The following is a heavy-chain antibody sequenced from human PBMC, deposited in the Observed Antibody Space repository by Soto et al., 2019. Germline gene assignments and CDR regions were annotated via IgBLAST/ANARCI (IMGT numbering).Heavy chain of an antibody. CDR1: GFTFSDHY. Sequence: EVQLVESGGGLVQPGGSLRLSCAASGFTFSDHYMDWVRQAPEKGLEWVGRIRNKPNGYTTEYAASVKGRFIISRDDSKNLLHLQMNSLKTEDTAVYYCARAHSSSWLETYFDYWGQGTLVTVSS. V-gene: IGHV3-72*01. CDR2: IRNKPNGYTT. D-gene: IGHD6-13*01. J-gene: IGHJ4*02. CDR3: ARAHSSSWLETYFDY.